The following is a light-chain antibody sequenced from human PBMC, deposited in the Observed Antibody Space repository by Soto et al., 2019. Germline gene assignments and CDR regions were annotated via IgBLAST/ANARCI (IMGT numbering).Light chain of an antibody. J-gene: IGKJ2*01. V-gene: IGKV1-39*01. CDR2: AAS. CDR3: QQRYSTPYT. CDR1: QSISSY. Sequence: DIQMTQSPSSLSASVGDRVTITCRASQSISSYLNWYQQKPGKAPKLLIYAASSLQSGVPSRFSGSGSGTDFNLTISSLQPEDFATYYCQQRYSTPYTFGQGTKLEIK.